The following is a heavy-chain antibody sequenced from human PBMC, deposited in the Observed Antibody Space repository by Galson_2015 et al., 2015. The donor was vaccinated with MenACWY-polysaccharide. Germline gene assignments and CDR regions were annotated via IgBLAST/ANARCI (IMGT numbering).Heavy chain of an antibody. CDR1: GGSISSSGYY. D-gene: IGHD5-18*01. J-gene: IGHJ5*02. V-gene: IGHV4-39*07. CDR2: IYYSGST. Sequence: SETLSLTCTVSGGSISSSGYYWGWIRQPPGKGLEWIGSIYYSGSTYYNPSLKSRVTISVDTSKNQFSLKLSSVTAADTAVYYCARDRGYSYVVGCWFDPWGQGTLVTVSS. CDR3: ARDRGYSYVVGCWFDP.